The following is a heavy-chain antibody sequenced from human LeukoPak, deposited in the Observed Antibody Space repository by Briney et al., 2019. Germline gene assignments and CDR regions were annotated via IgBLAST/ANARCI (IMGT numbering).Heavy chain of an antibody. CDR1: GFNFSGQA. CDR2: ISGSGGST. CDR3: AKAPSGTPYDAFDI. D-gene: IGHD1-1*01. V-gene: IGHV3-23*01. Sequence: GGSLRLSCAASGFNFSGQAMSWVRQGPGKGLEWVSAISGSGGSTYYADSVKGRFTISRDNSKNTLYLQMNSLRAEDTAVYYCAKAPSGTPYDAFDIWGQGTMVTVSS. J-gene: IGHJ3*02.